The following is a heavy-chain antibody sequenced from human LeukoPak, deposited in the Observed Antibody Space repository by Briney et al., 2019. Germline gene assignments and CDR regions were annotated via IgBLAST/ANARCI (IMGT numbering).Heavy chain of an antibody. D-gene: IGHD3-10*01. CDR2: IYYSGST. CDR3: ARGYYYGSGSYPWFDP. Sequence: PSETLSLTCTVSGGSISSYYWSWIRQPPGKGLEWLGYIYYSGSTNYNPSLKSRVTISVDTSKNQFSLKLSPVTAADTAVYYCARGYYYGSGSYPWFDPWGQGTLVTVSS. CDR1: GGSISSYY. J-gene: IGHJ5*02. V-gene: IGHV4-59*08.